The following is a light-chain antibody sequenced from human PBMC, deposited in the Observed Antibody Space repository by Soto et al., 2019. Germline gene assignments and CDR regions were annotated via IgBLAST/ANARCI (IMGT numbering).Light chain of an antibody. V-gene: IGKV3-11*01. CDR1: QTISRY. J-gene: IGKJ3*01. CDR2: DAS. Sequence: EIVLTQSPATLSLSPGERATLSCRASQTISRYLAWYQQKPGQYPRLLIYDASNRATGIPARFSVSGSETDFTLTIGSLEPEDFAVYYCQERTNWPLFTFGPGTKVEIK. CDR3: QERTNWPLFT.